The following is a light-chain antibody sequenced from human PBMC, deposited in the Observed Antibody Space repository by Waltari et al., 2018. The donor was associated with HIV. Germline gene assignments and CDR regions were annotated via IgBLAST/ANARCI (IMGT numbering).Light chain of an antibody. Sequence: QSALTQPRSVSGSPGQWVSIPCTANGSPVGSSHFVPWYHRHPGKAPKLMIFDVDQRPSGVPARFSGSKSGNTASLTISGLQADDEAEYICCSYVNTRTPVVFGGGTQVTVL. CDR3: CSYVNTRTPVV. J-gene: IGLJ3*02. V-gene: IGLV2-11*01. CDR1: GSPVGSSHF. CDR2: DVD.